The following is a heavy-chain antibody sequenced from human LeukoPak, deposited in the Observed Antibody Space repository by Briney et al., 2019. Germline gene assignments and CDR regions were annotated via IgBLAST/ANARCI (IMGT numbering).Heavy chain of an antibody. CDR2: ITDSGNT. CDR1: GWSFSGYY. Sequence: SETLSLTCAVYGWSFSGYYWSWIRQPPGKGLEWIGEITDSGNTNYNPSLKSRVTISVDTSKNQFSLKLNSMTAADAAVYYCARSAHFYDSGNYYNPYWGQGNRVTVSS. CDR3: ARSAHFYDSGNYYNPY. D-gene: IGHD3-10*01. V-gene: IGHV4-34*01. J-gene: IGHJ4*02.